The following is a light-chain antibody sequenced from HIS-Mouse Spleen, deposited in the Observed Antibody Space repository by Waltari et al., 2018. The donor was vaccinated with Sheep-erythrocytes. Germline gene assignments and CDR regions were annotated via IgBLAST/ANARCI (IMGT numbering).Light chain of an antibody. Sequence: QSALTQPRSVSGSPGQSVPISCTGTSRDLGGYNHLSWYQQHPGKAPKLMIDDVSKRPSGVPDRVSGSKSGNTASLTISGLQAEDEADYYCCSYAGSYNHVFATGTKVTVL. V-gene: IGLV2-11*01. CDR2: DVS. CDR3: CSYAGSYNHV. J-gene: IGLJ1*01. CDR1: SRDLGGYNH.